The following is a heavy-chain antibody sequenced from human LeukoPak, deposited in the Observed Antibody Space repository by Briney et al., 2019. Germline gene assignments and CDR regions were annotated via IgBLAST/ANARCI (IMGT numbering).Heavy chain of an antibody. CDR1: GFTFSSYS. CDR2: ISSSSSYI. V-gene: IGHV3-21*01. CDR3: ARGYDYGPKFDP. D-gene: IGHD4-17*01. Sequence: GRSLRLSCAASGFTFSSYSMNWVRQAPGKGLEWVSSISSSSSYIYYADSVKGRFTISRDNAKSSLYLQMNSLRVEDTAVYYCARGYDYGPKFDPWGQGTLVTVSS. J-gene: IGHJ5*02.